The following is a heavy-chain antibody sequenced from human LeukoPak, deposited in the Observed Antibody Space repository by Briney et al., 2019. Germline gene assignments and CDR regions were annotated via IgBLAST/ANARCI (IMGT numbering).Heavy chain of an antibody. CDR1: GGSISSYH. CDR2: IYYSGST. CDR3: ARASGIDAFDI. Sequence: SETLSLTCTVSGGSISSYHWSWIRQPPGKGLEWIGYIYYSGSTNYNPSLKSRVTISVDTSKNQFSLKLSSVTAADTAVYYCARASGIDAFDIWGQGTMVTVSS. V-gene: IGHV4-59*01. D-gene: IGHD6-25*01. J-gene: IGHJ3*02.